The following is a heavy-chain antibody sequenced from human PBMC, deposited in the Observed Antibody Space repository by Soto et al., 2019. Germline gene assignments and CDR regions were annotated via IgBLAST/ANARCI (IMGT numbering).Heavy chain of an antibody. J-gene: IGHJ3*02. Sequence: PGESLKISCKGSGHRFTNYWIGWVRQMPGKGLEWMGVIYPGDSDTRYSPSFQGQVTISADKSISTAYLQWSSLKASDTAIYYCASTDIVSTIDDGRDAFDIWGQGTMVTVSS. V-gene: IGHV5-51*01. D-gene: IGHD5-12*01. CDR1: GHRFTNYW. CDR3: ASTDIVSTIDDGRDAFDI. CDR2: IYPGDSDT.